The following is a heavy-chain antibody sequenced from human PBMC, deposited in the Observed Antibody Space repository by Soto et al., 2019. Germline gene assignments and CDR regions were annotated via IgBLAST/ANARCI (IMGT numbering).Heavy chain of an antibody. CDR1: GFTFRSYS. CDR2: ISSGSSTI. D-gene: IGHD6-19*01. CDR3: ARTTSSGRGAFDV. Sequence: GGSLRLSCAASGFTFRSYSMNWVRKAPGKGLEWVSYISSGSSTIYYADSVKGRFTISRDNAQNSLYLQMNSQRAEDMAVYCCARTTSSGRGAFDVADQGTMVTVSS. J-gene: IGHJ3*01. V-gene: IGHV3-48*01.